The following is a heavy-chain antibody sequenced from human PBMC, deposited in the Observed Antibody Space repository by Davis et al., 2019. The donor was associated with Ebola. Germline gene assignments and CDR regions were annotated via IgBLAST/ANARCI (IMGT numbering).Heavy chain of an antibody. Sequence: ESLKISCAASGFTFSSYSMNWVRQPPGKGLEWIGEINHSGSTNYNPSLKSRVTISVDTSKNQFSLKLSSVTAADTAVYYCARGRGFMVRGVIIQWGQGTLVTVSS. V-gene: IGHV4-34*01. CDR1: GFTFSSYS. J-gene: IGHJ4*02. CDR3: ARGRGFMVRGVIIQ. D-gene: IGHD3-10*01. CDR2: INHSGST.